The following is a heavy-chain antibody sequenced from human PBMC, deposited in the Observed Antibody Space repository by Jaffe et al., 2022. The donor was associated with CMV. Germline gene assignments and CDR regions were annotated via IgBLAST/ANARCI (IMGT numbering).Heavy chain of an antibody. CDR2: IKSKTDGGTT. J-gene: IGHJ4*02. CDR1: GFTFSNAW. CDR3: TTPEAEVRGVRGADY. V-gene: IGHV3-15*01. Sequence: EVQLVESGGGLVKPGGSLRLSCAASGFTFSNAWMSWVRQAPGKGLEWVGRIKSKTDGGTTDYAAPVKGRFTISRDDSKNTLYLQMNSLKTEDTAVYYCTTPEAEVRGVRGADYWGQGTLVTVSS. D-gene: IGHD3-10*01.